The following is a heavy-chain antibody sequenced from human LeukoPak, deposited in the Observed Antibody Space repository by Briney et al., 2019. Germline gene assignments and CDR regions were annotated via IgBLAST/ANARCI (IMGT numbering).Heavy chain of an antibody. J-gene: IGHJ4*02. CDR1: GFTFSSYW. V-gene: IGHV3-7*01. CDR3: ARGGGATTFEYYFDY. D-gene: IGHD1-26*01. Sequence: GGSLRLSCAASGFTFSSYWMSWVRRAPGKGLEWVANIKQDGSEKYYVDSVKGRFTISRDNAKNSLYLQMNSLRAEDTAVYYCARGGGATTFEYYFDYWGQGTLVTVSS. CDR2: IKQDGSEK.